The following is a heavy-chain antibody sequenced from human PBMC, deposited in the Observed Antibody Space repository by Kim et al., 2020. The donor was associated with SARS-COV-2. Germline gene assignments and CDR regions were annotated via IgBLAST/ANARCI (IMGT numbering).Heavy chain of an antibody. Sequence: NPSLKSRVTISVDTSKNQFSLKLSSVTAADTAVFYCASRPPSYGGYVDDYWGQGTLVTVSS. J-gene: IGHJ4*02. D-gene: IGHD5-12*01. V-gene: IGHV4-39*01. CDR3: ASRPPSYGGYVDDY.